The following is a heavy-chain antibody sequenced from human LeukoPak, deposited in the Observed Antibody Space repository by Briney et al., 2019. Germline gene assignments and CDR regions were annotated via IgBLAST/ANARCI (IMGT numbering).Heavy chain of an antibody. D-gene: IGHD5-18*01. CDR3: ARDRVPVDTGGDWFDP. CDR2: INAGNGNT. J-gene: IGHJ5*02. CDR1: GYTFTSYA. Sequence: ASVKVSCKASGYTFTSYAMHWVRQAPGQRLEWMGWINAGNGNTKYSQKFQGRVTITRDTSASTAYMELSSLRSEDTAVYYCARDRVPVDTGGDWFDPWGQGTLVTVSS. V-gene: IGHV1-3*01.